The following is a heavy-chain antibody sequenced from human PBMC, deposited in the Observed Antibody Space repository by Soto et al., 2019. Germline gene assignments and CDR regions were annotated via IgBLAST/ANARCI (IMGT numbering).Heavy chain of an antibody. D-gene: IGHD3-22*01. CDR3: ARRAYDSSGYYYYYYGMDV. Sequence: ASVKVSCKASGYTFTSYDINWVRQATGQGLEWMGWMNPNSGNTGYAQKFQGRVTMTRNTSISTAYMELSSLRSEDTAVYYCARRAYDSSGYYYYYYGMDVWGQGTTVTVSS. J-gene: IGHJ6*02. CDR2: MNPNSGNT. CDR1: GYTFTSYD. V-gene: IGHV1-8*01.